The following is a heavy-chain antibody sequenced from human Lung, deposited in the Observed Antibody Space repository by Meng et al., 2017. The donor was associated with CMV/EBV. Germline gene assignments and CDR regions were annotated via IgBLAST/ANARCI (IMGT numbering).Heavy chain of an antibody. CDR2: IWYDGSNK. D-gene: IGHD2-2*02. Sequence: GGSLRLXCAASGFTFSSYGMHWVRQAPGKGLEWVAVIWYDGSNKYYADSVKGRFTISRDNSKNTLYLQMNSLRAEDTAVYYCARDRTGDCSSTSCYNYYYYYGMDVWGQGXTVTVSS. J-gene: IGHJ6*02. CDR1: GFTFSSYG. CDR3: ARDRTGDCSSTSCYNYYYYYGMDV. V-gene: IGHV3-33*01.